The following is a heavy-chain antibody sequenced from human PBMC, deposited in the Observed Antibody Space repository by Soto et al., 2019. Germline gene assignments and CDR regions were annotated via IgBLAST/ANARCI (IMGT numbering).Heavy chain of an antibody. CDR2: IIPILNKT. J-gene: IGHJ4*02. D-gene: IGHD6-25*01. V-gene: IGHV1-69*02. CDR1: GGPFNNFI. Sequence: QVLLEQSGSVVKRPGSSVTVSCKASGGPFNNFIFTWVRQAPGQGLEWMGRIIPILNKTNYAQTFRGRGAIPADTPATTSYIALTGLRLHDTAMYYWVKDCAGYTSLWGQGTLVSVPS. CDR3: VKDCAGYTSL.